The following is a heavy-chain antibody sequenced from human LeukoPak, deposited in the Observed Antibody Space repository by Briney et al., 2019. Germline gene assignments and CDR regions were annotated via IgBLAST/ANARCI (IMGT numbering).Heavy chain of an antibody. V-gene: IGHV4-4*07. CDR1: GGSISRYY. Sequence: SETLSLTCTVSGGSISRYYWSWIRQPAGKGLEWIGRIYSDGTITYNPSLQSRLTMSIDTSKNQFSLKLSFVTAADTAIYYCARDSGTTGEVKFDPWGQGTLVTVSS. CDR2: IYSDGTI. D-gene: IGHD4-17*01. J-gene: IGHJ5*02. CDR3: ARDSGTTGEVKFDP.